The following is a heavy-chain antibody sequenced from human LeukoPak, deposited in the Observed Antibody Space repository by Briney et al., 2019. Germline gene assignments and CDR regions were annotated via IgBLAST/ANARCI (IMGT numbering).Heavy chain of an antibody. CDR1: GFTFSNYW. V-gene: IGHV3-7*01. Sequence: GGSLRLSCAASGFTFSNYWMSWVRQAPGKGLEWVANIKQDRSEKYYVDSVKGRFTISRDNAKNSLYLQMNSLRAEGTAVYYCARPGSNYRFDYWGQGTLVTVSS. D-gene: IGHD4-11*01. CDR2: IKQDRSEK. J-gene: IGHJ4*02. CDR3: ARPGSNYRFDY.